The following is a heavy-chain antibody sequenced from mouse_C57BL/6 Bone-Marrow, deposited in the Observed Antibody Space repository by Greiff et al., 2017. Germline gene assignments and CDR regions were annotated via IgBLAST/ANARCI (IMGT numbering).Heavy chain of an antibody. V-gene: IGHV7-3*01. D-gene: IGHD2-2*01. J-gene: IGHJ2*01. Sequence: EVKVVESGGGLVQPGGSLSLSCAASGFTFTDYYMSWVRQPPGKALEWLGFIRNKANGYTTEYSASVKGRFTISRDNSQSILYLQMNALRAEDSATYYCARSGWLRVYFDYWGQGTTLTVSS. CDR2: IRNKANGYTT. CDR3: ARSGWLRVYFDY. CDR1: GFTFTDYY.